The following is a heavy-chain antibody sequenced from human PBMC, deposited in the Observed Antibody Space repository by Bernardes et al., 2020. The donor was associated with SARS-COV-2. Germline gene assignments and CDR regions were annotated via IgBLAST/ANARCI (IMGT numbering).Heavy chain of an antibody. CDR3: AREAPDYFDC. J-gene: IGHJ4*02. CDR2: ISSSGNTI. Sequence: GGSLRLSCGASGFTFSTYNMHWVRQAPGKGLEWVSYISSSGNTIYYADSVEGRFTMSRDNARNSLYLQMDTLRDEDTAIYYCAREAPDYFDCWGQGTLVTVSS. CDR1: GFTFSTYN. V-gene: IGHV3-48*02.